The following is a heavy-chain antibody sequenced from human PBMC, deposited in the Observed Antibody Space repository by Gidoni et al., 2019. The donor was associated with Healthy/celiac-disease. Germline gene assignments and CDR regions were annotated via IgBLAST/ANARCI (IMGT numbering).Heavy chain of an antibody. Sequence: QLQLQEAGPGLVKPSETLSLTCTVSGGSIRSSSYYWGWIRQPPGKGLEWIGSIYYSGSTYYNPSLKSRVTISVDTSKNQFSLKLSSVTAADTAVYYCAEGGYSGYDNFDYWGQGTLVTVSS. CDR2: IYYSGST. V-gene: IGHV4-39*01. CDR3: AEGGYSGYDNFDY. J-gene: IGHJ4*02. D-gene: IGHD5-12*01. CDR1: GGSIRSSSYY.